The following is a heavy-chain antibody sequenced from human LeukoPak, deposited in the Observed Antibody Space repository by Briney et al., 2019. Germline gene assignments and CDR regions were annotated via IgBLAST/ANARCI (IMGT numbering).Heavy chain of an antibody. Sequence: GASVKVSCKASGYTFTSYYMHWVRQAPGQGLEWMGIINPSGGSTSYAQKFQGRVTMTRDTSTSTVYMELSSLRSEDTAVYYCARDLLYHPLLIAARPNYYYMDVWGKGTTVTVSS. V-gene: IGHV1-46*01. CDR2: INPSGGST. D-gene: IGHD6-6*01. CDR1: GYTFTSYY. CDR3: ARDLLYHPLLIAARPNYYYMDV. J-gene: IGHJ6*03.